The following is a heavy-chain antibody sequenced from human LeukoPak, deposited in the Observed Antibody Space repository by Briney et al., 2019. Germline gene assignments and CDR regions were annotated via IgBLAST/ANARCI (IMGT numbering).Heavy chain of an antibody. CDR2: IYYSGST. CDR3: ARELGDGYNCYFDY. CDR1: GGTISSYY. J-gene: IGHJ4*02. V-gene: IGHV4-59*01. Sequence: SETVSLTCTVSGGTISSYYWSWIRQPPGKGLEWIGYIYYSGSTNYNPSLKSRVTISVDTSKNQFSLKLSSVTAADTAVYYCARELGDGYNCYFDYWGQGTLVTVSS. D-gene: IGHD5-24*01.